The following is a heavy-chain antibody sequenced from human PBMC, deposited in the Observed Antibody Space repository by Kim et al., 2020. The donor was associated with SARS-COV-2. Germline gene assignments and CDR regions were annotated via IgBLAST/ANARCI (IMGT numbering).Heavy chain of an antibody. CDR2: ISSSSSYT. CDR3: ARLGIKDDFWSDPLEGGYYYYGMDV. D-gene: IGHD3-3*01. J-gene: IGHJ6*02. CDR1: GFTFSDYY. Sequence: GGSLRLSCAASGFTFSDYYMSWIRQAPGKGLEWVSYISSSSSYTNYADSVKGRFAISRDNAKNSLYLQMNSLRAEDTAVYYCARLGIKDDFWSDPLEGGYYYYGMDVWGQGTTVTVSS. V-gene: IGHV3-11*06.